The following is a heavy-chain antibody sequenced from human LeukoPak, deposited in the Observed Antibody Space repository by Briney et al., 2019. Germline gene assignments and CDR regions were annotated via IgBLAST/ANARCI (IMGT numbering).Heavy chain of an antibody. Sequence: PGGSLRLSCAASGFTFSSYAMSWVRQASGKGLEWVGRIRSKANSYATAYAASVKGRFTISRDDSKNTAYLQMNSLKTEDTAVYYCTGNDYGDYYFDYWGQGTLVTVSS. J-gene: IGHJ4*02. CDR1: GFTFSSYA. V-gene: IGHV3-73*01. CDR2: IRSKANSYAT. D-gene: IGHD4-17*01. CDR3: TGNDYGDYYFDY.